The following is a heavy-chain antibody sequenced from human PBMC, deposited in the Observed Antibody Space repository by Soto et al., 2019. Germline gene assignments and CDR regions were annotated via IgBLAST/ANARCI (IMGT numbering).Heavy chain of an antibody. J-gene: IGHJ5*02. CDR2: FYYSGST. V-gene: IGHV4-61*08. Sequence: PSETLYLTCTVSGGSISTGGYYWNWIRQHPGKGLEWIGYFYYSGSTNYNPSLKSRVTISVDTSKNQFSLKLSSVTAADPAVYYCARTLFTYGNWFDPWGQGTLVTVAS. CDR1: GGSISTGGYY. CDR3: ARTLFTYGNWFDP. D-gene: IGHD4-17*01.